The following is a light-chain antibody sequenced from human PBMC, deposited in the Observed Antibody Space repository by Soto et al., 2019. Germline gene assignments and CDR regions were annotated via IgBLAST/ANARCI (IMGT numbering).Light chain of an antibody. J-gene: IGKJ1*01. CDR1: QTISSW. CDR3: DKYKSYAPYT. V-gene: IGKV1-5*03. CDR2: KAS. Sequence: DIQMTQSPSTLSGSVGDRVTITCRASQTISSWLAWYQQKPGKAPKLLIYKASALESGVPSRISGSGSGTDFTLTIINLQPDDFATYYCDKYKSYAPYTLGQRTK.